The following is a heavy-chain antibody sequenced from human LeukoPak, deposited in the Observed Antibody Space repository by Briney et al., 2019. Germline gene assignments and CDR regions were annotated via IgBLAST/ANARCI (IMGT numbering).Heavy chain of an antibody. CDR2: NSWNSGSI. CDR1: GFTFHDYA. CDR3: AKGGRVYYYYYMDV. D-gene: IGHD1-26*01. Sequence: GRSLRLSCAASGFTFHDYAMHCVRQAPGKGLECVSGNSWNSGSIGYADSVKGRFTISRDNAKNSLYLQMNSLRAEDTALYYCAKGGRVYYYYYMDVWGKGTTVTVSS. J-gene: IGHJ6*03. V-gene: IGHV3-9*01.